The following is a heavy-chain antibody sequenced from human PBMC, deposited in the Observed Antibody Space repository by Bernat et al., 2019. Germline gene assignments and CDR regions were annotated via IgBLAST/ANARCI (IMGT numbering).Heavy chain of an antibody. CDR2: ISYDGSNK. J-gene: IGHJ4*02. V-gene: IGHV3-30-3*01. CDR3: AREWKAPYGSGSIDY. D-gene: IGHD3-10*01. CDR1: GFTFSSYA. Sequence: QVQLVESGGGVVQPGRSLRLSCAASGFTFSSYAMHWVRQAPGKGLEWVAVISYDGSNKYYADSVKGRFTISRDNSKNTLYLQMNSLRAEDTAVYYCAREWKAPYGSGSIDYWGQGTLVTVSS.